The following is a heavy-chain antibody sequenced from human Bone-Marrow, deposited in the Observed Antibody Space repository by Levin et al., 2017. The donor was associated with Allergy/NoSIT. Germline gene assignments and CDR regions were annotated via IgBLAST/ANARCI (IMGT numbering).Heavy chain of an antibody. CDR1: GASISSNVYY. V-gene: IGHV4-30-4*01. CDR2: IYSSGNT. D-gene: IGHD3-22*01. J-gene: IGHJ6*02. CDR3: ARDRDYYDSSGYDIVYYGMDV. Sequence: SETLSLTCTVSGASISSNVYYWSWIRQPPGKGLEWIGYIYSSGNTHYNPSLKSRVTMSLDASKNQISLKLNSVTAADTAVYYCARDRDYYDSSGYDIVYYGMDVWGQGTTVTVSS.